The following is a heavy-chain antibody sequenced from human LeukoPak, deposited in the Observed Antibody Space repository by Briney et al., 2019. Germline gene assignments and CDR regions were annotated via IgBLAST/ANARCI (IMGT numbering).Heavy chain of an antibody. D-gene: IGHD3-22*01. CDR1: GFTFSSYD. J-gene: IGHJ4*02. V-gene: IGHV3-30*02. CDR3: AKGRYYDSSGYPIDY. CDR2: IRYDGNIK. Sequence: GGSLRLSCTASGFTFSSYDMHWVRQAPGKGLEWVAFIRYDGNIKYFADSVKGRFTISRDTSKNTLYLQMNSLRAEDTAVYYCAKGRYYDSSGYPIDYWGQGTLVTVSS.